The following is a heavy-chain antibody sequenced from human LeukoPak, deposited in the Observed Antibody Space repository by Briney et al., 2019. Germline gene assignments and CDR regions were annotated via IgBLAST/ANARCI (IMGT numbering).Heavy chain of an antibody. V-gene: IGHV3-21*01. D-gene: IGHD1-1*01. J-gene: IGHJ4*02. CDR1: EFTFSMYG. Sequence: GGSLRLSCAASEFTFSMYGMNWARQAPGKGLEWVSSISGSHTYIAYADSVKGRFTISRDNAKNSLYLQMNSLRADDTAVYYCARVQLGAFDYWGQGTLVTVSS. CDR2: ISGSHTYI. CDR3: ARVQLGAFDY.